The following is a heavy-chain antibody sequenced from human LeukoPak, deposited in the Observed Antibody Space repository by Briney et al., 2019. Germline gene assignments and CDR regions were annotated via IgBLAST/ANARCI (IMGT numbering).Heavy chain of an antibody. V-gene: IGHV3-7*01. CDR2: IKQDGGEE. Sequence: GGSLRLSCEASGFAFSSYWMTWVRQAPGKGLEWVANIKQDGGEEYYVDSVKGRFTISRDNAKNSLFLQMSSLRVEDTAVYYCARLGGSYYTYWGQGTLVTVSS. CDR1: GFAFSSYW. D-gene: IGHD1-26*01. J-gene: IGHJ4*02. CDR3: ARLGGSYYTY.